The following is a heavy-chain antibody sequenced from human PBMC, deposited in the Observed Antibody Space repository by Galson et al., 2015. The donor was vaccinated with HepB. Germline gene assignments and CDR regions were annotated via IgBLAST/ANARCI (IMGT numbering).Heavy chain of an antibody. J-gene: IGHJ4*02. V-gene: IGHV3-48*02. D-gene: IGHD6-19*01. CDR1: EFTFSNYG. CDR2: ISSTGGTM. Sequence: SLRLSCAASEFTFSNYGMHWVRQAPGKGLEWISYISSTGGTMYYADSVKGRFTISRDIAKRSLYLQMDSLRDEDTAVYYCARDSTGWYLFDFWGRGTLVTVSS. CDR3: ARDSTGWYLFDF.